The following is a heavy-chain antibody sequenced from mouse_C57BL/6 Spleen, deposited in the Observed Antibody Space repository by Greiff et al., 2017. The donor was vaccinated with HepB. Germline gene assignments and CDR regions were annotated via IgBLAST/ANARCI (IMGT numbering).Heavy chain of an antibody. J-gene: IGHJ2*01. Sequence: QVQLQQSGPELVKPGASVKISCKASGYAFSSSWMNWVKQRPGKGLEWIGRIYPGDGDTNYNGKFKGKATLTADKSSSTAYMQLSSLTSEDSAVYFCARVRTAQATSYFDYWGQGTTLTVSS. V-gene: IGHV1-82*01. CDR3: ARVRTAQATSYFDY. CDR1: GYAFSSSW. D-gene: IGHD3-2*02. CDR2: IYPGDGDT.